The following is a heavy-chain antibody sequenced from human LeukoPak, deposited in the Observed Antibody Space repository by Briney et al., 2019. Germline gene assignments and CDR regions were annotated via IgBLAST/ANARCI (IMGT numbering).Heavy chain of an antibody. CDR3: ARHFRNPRTYYYDSSGYNYFDY. Sequence: SETLSLTCTVSGGSISSSSYSWGWIRQPPGKGLEWIGSIYYSGSTYYNPSLKSRVTISVDTSKNQFSLKLSSVTAADTAVYYCARHFRNPRTYYYDSSGYNYFDYWGQGTLVTVSS. V-gene: IGHV4-39*01. D-gene: IGHD3-22*01. CDR2: IYYSGST. J-gene: IGHJ4*02. CDR1: GGSISSSSYS.